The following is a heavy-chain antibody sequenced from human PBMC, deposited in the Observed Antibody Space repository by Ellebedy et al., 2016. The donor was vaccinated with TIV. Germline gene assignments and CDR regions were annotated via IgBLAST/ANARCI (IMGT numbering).Heavy chain of an antibody. CDR2: FSGGGGTI. D-gene: IGHD6-13*01. Sequence: PGGSLRLSCAASGFTFSSYWMSWVRQAPGKRMEWVSAFSGGGGTIYYADSVKGRFTISRDNAKNSLYLHMNSLRAEDTAVYYCARVLALGPRSWPHYYGMDVWGQGTTVTVSS. V-gene: IGHV3-21*04. J-gene: IGHJ6*02. CDR3: ARVLALGPRSWPHYYGMDV. CDR1: GFTFSSYW.